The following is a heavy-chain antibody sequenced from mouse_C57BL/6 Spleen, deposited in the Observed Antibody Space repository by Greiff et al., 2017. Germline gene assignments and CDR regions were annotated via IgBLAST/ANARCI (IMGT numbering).Heavy chain of an antibody. J-gene: IGHJ1*03. CDR2: IHPNSGST. Sequence: VQLQQPGAELVKPGASVKLSCKASGYTFTSYWMHWVKQRPGQGLEWIGMIHPNSGSTNYNEKFKSKATLTVDKSSSTAYMQLSSLTSEDSAVYYCARDYSNSNWYFDVWGTGTTVTVSS. D-gene: IGHD2-5*01. CDR3: ARDYSNSNWYFDV. CDR1: GYTFTSYW. V-gene: IGHV1-64*01.